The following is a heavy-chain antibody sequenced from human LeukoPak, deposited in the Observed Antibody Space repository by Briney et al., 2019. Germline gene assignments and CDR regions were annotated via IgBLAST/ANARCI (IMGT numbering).Heavy chain of an antibody. CDR1: GFTLNRYS. D-gene: IGHD3-22*01. V-gene: IGHV3-7*04. CDR3: ARGSGDVSGYYL. CDR2: IKEDGSEK. Sequence: GSLRLSCVASGFTLNRYSMSWVRQAPGKGLEWVANIKEDGSEKNYVDSVKGRFTISRDNTKHSLYLQMNSLRPEDTAVYYCARGSGDVSGYYLWGQGTLVTVSS. J-gene: IGHJ4*02.